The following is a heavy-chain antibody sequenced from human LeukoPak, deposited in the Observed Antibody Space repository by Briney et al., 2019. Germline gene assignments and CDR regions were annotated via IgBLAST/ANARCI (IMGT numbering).Heavy chain of an antibody. J-gene: IGHJ3*02. D-gene: IGHD6-19*01. Sequence: GGSPRLSCAASGFTFSDYYMSWIRQAPGKGLEWVSYISSSGSTIYYADSVKGRFTISRDNAKNSLYLQMDSLRAEDTAVYYCARDGSGWYFEAFDIWGQGTMVTVSS. CDR3: ARDGSGWYFEAFDI. V-gene: IGHV3-11*01. CDR1: GFTFSDYY. CDR2: ISSSGSTI.